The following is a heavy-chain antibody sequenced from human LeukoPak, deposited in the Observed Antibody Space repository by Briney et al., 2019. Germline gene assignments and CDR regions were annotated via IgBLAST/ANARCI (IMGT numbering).Heavy chain of an antibody. CDR2: IYYSGST. D-gene: IGHD4-17*01. V-gene: IGHV4-39*01. CDR1: GGSFSGYY. J-gene: IGHJ5*02. CDR3: ARQQSTVTTNNWFDP. Sequence: PSETLSLTCAVYGGSFSGYYWGWIRQPPGKGLEWIGSIYYSGSTYYNPSLKSRVTISVDTSKNQFSLKLSSVTAADTAVYYCARQQSTVTTNNWFDPWGQGTLVTVSS.